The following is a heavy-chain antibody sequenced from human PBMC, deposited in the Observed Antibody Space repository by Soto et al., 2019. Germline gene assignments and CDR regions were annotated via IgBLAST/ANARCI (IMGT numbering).Heavy chain of an antibody. D-gene: IGHD2-21*02. V-gene: IGHV1-2*04. Sequence: KVYCKASGSSLTGYYMRWVRQAPGQGLEWMGWINANSGGTNYAQKFQGWVTMTRDTSISTAYMELSRLRSDDTAVYYCARDMTAINDYYYGMDVWGQGNTVTVSS. CDR2: INANSGGT. J-gene: IGHJ6*02. CDR1: GSSLTGYY. CDR3: ARDMTAINDYYYGMDV.